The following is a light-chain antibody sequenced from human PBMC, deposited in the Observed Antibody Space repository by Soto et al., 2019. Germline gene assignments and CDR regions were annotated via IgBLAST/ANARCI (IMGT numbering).Light chain of an antibody. CDR1: SSDVGGYNY. CDR3: SSYTSSSTFV. V-gene: IGLV2-14*01. Sequence: QSALTQPASVSGSPGQSITISCTGTSSDVGGYNYVSWYQQHPGKAPKLMIYEVSNRPSGVSNRFSGSKSGDTASLTISALQAEDEAAYYCSSYTSSSTFVFGTGTKVTVL. CDR2: EVS. J-gene: IGLJ1*01.